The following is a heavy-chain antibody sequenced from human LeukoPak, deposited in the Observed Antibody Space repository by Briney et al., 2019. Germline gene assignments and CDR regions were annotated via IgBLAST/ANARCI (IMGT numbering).Heavy chain of an antibody. D-gene: IGHD4-17*01. Sequence: ASVKVSCKASGYSFNTYYMNWVRQAPGQGLEWMGWISAYNGNTNYAQKLQGRVTMTTDTSTSTAYMELRSLRSDDTAVYYCVQTDDYGDYEGNTGHYWGQGTLVTVSS. CDR2: ISAYNGNT. V-gene: IGHV1-18*01. CDR3: VQTDDYGDYEGNTGHY. CDR1: GYSFNTYY. J-gene: IGHJ4*02.